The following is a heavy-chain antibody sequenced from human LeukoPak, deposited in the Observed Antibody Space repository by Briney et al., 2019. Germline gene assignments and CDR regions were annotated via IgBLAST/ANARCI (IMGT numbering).Heavy chain of an antibody. Sequence: ASVKVSRKASGYTFTSYDINWVRQATGQGLEWMGWMNPNSGNTGYAQKFQGRVTMTRNTSISTAYMELSSLRSEDTAVYYCARGGRKVRGVMKYYFDYWGQGTLVTVSS. CDR3: ARGGRKVRGVMKYYFDY. J-gene: IGHJ4*02. D-gene: IGHD3-10*01. CDR1: GYTFTSYD. CDR2: MNPNSGNT. V-gene: IGHV1-8*01.